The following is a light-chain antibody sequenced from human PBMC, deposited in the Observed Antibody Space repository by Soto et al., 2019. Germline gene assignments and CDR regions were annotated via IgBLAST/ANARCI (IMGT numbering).Light chain of an antibody. J-gene: IGLJ2*01. V-gene: IGLV3-1*01. CDR2: QDT. CDR1: KLGERF. Sequence: SYELTQPPSVSVSPGQTASISCSGDKLGERFACWYQQKPGQSPVMVIYQDTKRPSGIPERFSGSNSGNTPTLTISGTQALDEADYYCQAWDSSTGVVFGGGTKLTVL. CDR3: QAWDSSTGVV.